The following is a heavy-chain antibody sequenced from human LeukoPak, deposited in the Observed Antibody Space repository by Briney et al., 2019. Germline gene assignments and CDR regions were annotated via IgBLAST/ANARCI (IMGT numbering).Heavy chain of an antibody. J-gene: IGHJ5*02. V-gene: IGHV3-30*02. CDR3: AKDRGPRHDYTDSGEGLDP. CDR1: GFTFNSYG. Sequence: GGSLRFSCVASGFTFNSYGMNWFRQAPGKGLEWVAVIHYDGSKKNYADSVKGRFTISRDNPKNRLYLQMNSLRVEDTAVYYCAKDRGPRHDYTDSGEGLDPWGQGTQVTVSS. D-gene: IGHD4-17*01. CDR2: IHYDGSKK.